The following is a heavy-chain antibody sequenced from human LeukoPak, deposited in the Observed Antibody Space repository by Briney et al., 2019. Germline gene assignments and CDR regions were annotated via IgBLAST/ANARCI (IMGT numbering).Heavy chain of an antibody. CDR3: ARDTSPFVVVPAAQGPNWFDP. CDR2: ISAYNGNT. V-gene: IGHV1-18*01. J-gene: IGHJ5*02. Sequence: ASVKVSCKASGYTFTSYGISWVRQAPGQGLEWMGWISAYNGNTNYAQKFQGRVTITADESTSTAYMELSSLRSEDTAVYYCARDTSPFVVVPAAQGPNWFDPWGQGTLVTVSS. CDR1: GYTFTSYG. D-gene: IGHD2-2*01.